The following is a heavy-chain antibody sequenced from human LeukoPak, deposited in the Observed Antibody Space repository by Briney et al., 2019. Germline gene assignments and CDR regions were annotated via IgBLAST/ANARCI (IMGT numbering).Heavy chain of an antibody. V-gene: IGHV4-39*01. CDR1: GGSISSSSYY. Sequence: PSETLSLTCTVSGGSISSSSYYWGWIRQPPGKGLEWIGSIYYSGSTYYNPSLKSRVTISVDTSKNQFSLKLSSVTAADTAVYYCARGLGRPIAAARFDPWGQGTLVTVSS. D-gene: IGHD6-13*01. CDR3: ARGLGRPIAAARFDP. J-gene: IGHJ5*02. CDR2: IYYSGST.